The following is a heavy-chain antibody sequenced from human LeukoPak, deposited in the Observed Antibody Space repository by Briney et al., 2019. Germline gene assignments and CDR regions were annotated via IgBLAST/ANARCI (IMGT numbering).Heavy chain of an antibody. V-gene: IGHV3-33*01. Sequence: GESLRLSCAASGFTFSSYGMHWVRQAPGKGLEWVAVIWYDGSNKYYADSVKGRFTISRDNSKNTLYLQMNSLRAEDTAVYYCARVPHRGVATIINFDYWGQGTLVTVSS. CDR2: IWYDGSNK. CDR1: GFTFSSYG. CDR3: ARVPHRGVATIINFDY. D-gene: IGHD5-12*01. J-gene: IGHJ4*02.